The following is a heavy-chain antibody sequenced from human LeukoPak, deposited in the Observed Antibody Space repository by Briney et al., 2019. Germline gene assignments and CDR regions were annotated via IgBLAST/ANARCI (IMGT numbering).Heavy chain of an antibody. D-gene: IGHD4-17*01. J-gene: IGHJ6*02. Sequence: GGSLRLSCAASGFTFSSYDMHWVRQATGKGLEWVSAIGTAGDTYYPGSVKGRFTISRENAKNSLYLQMNSLRAGDTAVYYCARGLVNYGDYRFHYYYYYGMDVWGQGTTVTVSS. V-gene: IGHV3-13*01. CDR3: ARGLVNYGDYRFHYYYYYGMDV. CDR1: GFTFSSYD. CDR2: IGTAGDT.